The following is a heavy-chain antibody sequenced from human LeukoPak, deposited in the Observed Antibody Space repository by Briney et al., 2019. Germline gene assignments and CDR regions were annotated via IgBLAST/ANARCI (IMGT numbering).Heavy chain of an antibody. CDR2: MYTSVRT. J-gene: IGHJ5*02. CDR3: ARDDENYDFWRGFDP. D-gene: IGHD3-3*01. V-gene: IGHV4-61*02. CDR1: GGSISSGSYY. Sequence: PSQTLSLTCTVSGGSISSGSYYWSWIRQPAGEGLEWIGRMYTSVRTNYNPSLRSRVTISADTSKNQFSLKLSSVTAADTAVYYCARDDENYDFWRGFDPWGQGTLVTVSS.